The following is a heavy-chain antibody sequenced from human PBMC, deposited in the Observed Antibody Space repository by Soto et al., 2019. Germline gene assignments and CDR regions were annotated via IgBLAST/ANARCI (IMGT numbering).Heavy chain of an antibody. CDR3: AKDLADYDFWSGYRKLDAFDI. Sequence: PGGSLRLSCAASGVTFSSYGMHWVRQAPGKGLEWVAVISYDGSNKYYADSVKGRFTISRDNSKNTLYLQMNSLRAEDTAVYYCAKDLADYDFWSGYRKLDAFDIWGQGTMVTVSS. J-gene: IGHJ3*02. CDR2: ISYDGSNK. D-gene: IGHD3-3*01. CDR1: GVTFSSYG. V-gene: IGHV3-30*18.